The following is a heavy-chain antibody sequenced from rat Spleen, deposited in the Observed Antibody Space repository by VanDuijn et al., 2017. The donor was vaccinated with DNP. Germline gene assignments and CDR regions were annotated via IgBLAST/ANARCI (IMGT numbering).Heavy chain of an antibody. CDR1: EFSLTDYS. Sequence: VQLKESGPVLVQASETLSLTCTVSEFSLTDYSIHWVRQPPGKGLEWMGVMWSGGTTAYNSALKSRLSISRDTSKSQVFLKMNSLQTEDTAIYYCTRDGSPYYSSYMDVMDAWGRGASVTVSS. CDR3: TRDGSPYYSSYMDVMDA. D-gene: IGHD1-2*01. J-gene: IGHJ4*01. CDR2: MWSGGTT. V-gene: IGHV2S63*01.